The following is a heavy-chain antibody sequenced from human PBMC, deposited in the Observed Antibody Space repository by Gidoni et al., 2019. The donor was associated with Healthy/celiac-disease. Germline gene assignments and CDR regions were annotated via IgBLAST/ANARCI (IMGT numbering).Heavy chain of an antibody. D-gene: IGHD2-8*02. Sequence: QVQLQESGPGLVKPSETLSLPCTVSGGSIRSYYWSWIRQPPGKGLEWIGYIYYSGSTNYNPSLKSRVTISVDTSKNQFSLKLSSVTAADTAVYYCATQSGLLTGGWYFDLWGRGTLVTVSS. CDR2: IYYSGST. V-gene: IGHV4-59*01. CDR1: GGSIRSYY. CDR3: ATQSGLLTGGWYFDL. J-gene: IGHJ2*01.